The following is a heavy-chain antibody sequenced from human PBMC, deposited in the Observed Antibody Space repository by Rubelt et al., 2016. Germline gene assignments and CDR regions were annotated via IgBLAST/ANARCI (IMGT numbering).Heavy chain of an antibody. Sequence: QVQLQQWGAGLLKPSETLSLTCAVYGGPFSGYYWSWIRQPPGKGLEWIGEINHSGTTNYNPSLKSRATISVDTSKNPFSRKPSCGSCADTAVCYCARVVADYGDYEDWYFERWGRGTLVT. CDR1: GGPFSGYY. J-gene: IGHJ2*01. V-gene: IGHV4-34*01. D-gene: IGHD4-17*01. CDR3: ARVVADYGDYEDWYFER. CDR2: INHSGTT.